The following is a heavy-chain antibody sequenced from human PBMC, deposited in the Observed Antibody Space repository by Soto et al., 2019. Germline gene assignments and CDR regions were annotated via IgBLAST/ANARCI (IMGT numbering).Heavy chain of an antibody. CDR3: ARDPRYSSSAFDY. J-gene: IGHJ4*02. CDR2: IRSSSSYI. Sequence: GGSLSISFATPVLASRSDRMNLLRHPPGKGPEWVSSIRSSSSYIYYADSVKGRFTISRDNAKNSLYLQMNSLRAEDTAVYYCARDPRYSSSAFDYWGQGNLVTVSS. CDR1: VLASRSDR. V-gene: IGHV3-21*01. D-gene: IGHD6-6*01.